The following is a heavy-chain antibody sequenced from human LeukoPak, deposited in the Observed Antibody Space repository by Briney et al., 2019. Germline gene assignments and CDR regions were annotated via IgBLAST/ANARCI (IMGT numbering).Heavy chain of an antibody. Sequence: PSETLSLTCTVSGGSISSSSYYWGWIRQPPGKGLEWIGSIYYSGSTYYNPSLKSRVTISVDTSKNQFSLKLSSVTAADTAVYYCARRNDILTGYYREYNWFDPWGQGTLVTVSS. J-gene: IGHJ5*02. V-gene: IGHV4-39*01. CDR1: GGSISSSSYY. CDR2: IYYSGST. CDR3: ARRNDILTGYYREYNWFDP. D-gene: IGHD3-9*01.